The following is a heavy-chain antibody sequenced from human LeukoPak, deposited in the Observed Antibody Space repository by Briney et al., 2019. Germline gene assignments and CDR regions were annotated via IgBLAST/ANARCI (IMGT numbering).Heavy chain of an antibody. CDR1: GFNFSASA. Sequence: GGSLKLSCAATGFNFSASAIHWVRQASGKGLEWVGRIRSKTHSYATTYAASLKGRFTISRDDSKNTTYLQMSSLKTDDTAVYYCTRRSIASTRTDDYWGQGTLVTVSS. D-gene: IGHD6-13*01. CDR3: TRRSIASTRTDDY. V-gene: IGHV3-73*01. CDR2: IRSKTHSYAT. J-gene: IGHJ4*02.